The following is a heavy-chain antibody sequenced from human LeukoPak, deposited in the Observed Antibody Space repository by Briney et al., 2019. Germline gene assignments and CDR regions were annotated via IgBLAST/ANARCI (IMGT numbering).Heavy chain of an antibody. CDR3: PRGVTGIYYYSTIGM. J-gene: IGHJ6*03. CDR1: GYTFTGYY. V-gene: IGHV1-2*02. Sequence: ASVTVSCQSSGYTFTGYYMHWVRQPRGQGRAWVGLINPNSGDTNYAQKFQDGVTMPMDTSSSTANMELSRLTSDDTAGYYFPRGVTGIYYYSTIGMWGKRATVSVSS. CDR2: INPNSGDT.